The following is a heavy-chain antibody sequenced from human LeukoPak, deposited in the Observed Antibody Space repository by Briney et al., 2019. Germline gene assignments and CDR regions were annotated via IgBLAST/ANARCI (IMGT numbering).Heavy chain of an antibody. D-gene: IGHD3-9*01. V-gene: IGHV3-30*18. Sequence: GGSLRLSCAASGFTFSSYGMHWVRQAPGKGLEWVAVISYDGSNKYYADSVKGRFTISRDNSKNALYLQMNSLRAEDTAVYYCANDPPTYYDILGLHAAFDNWGQGTMVTVSS. J-gene: IGHJ3*02. CDR3: ANDPPTYYDILGLHAAFDN. CDR1: GFTFSSYG. CDR2: ISYDGSNK.